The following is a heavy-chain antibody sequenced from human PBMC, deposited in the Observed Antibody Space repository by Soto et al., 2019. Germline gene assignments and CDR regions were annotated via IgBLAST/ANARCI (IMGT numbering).Heavy chain of an antibody. J-gene: IGHJ4*02. CDR3: ARDTPQKEFDY. CDR2: ISYDGSNK. V-gene: IGHV3-30-3*01. Sequence: QVQLVESGGGVVQPVRSLRLSCAASGFTFSSYVMHWVRQAPGKGLEWVAVISYDGSNKYYADSVKGRFTISRDNSKNTLYLQMNSLRGEDTAVYYCARDTPQKEFDYWGQGTLVTVSS. CDR1: GFTFSSYV.